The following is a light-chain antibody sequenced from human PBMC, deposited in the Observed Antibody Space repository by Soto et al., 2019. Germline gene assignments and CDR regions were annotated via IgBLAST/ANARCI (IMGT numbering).Light chain of an antibody. Sequence: QSVLTQPPSMSGAQGQRVTMSCTGSSSNLGAGYDVHWYQRLPGAAPKLLIYDNTHRPSGVPNRFSGSKSGTSASLAIAGLQAEDEADYYCQSYDSGLSGHWVFGGGTKLTVL. J-gene: IGLJ3*02. V-gene: IGLV1-40*01. CDR3: QSYDSGLSGHWV. CDR2: DNT. CDR1: SSNLGAGYD.